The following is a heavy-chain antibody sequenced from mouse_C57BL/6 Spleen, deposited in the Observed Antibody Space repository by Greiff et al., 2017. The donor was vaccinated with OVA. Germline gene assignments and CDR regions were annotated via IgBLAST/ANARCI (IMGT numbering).Heavy chain of an antibody. J-gene: IGHJ2*01. V-gene: IGHV1-80*01. CDR2: IYPGDGDT. CDR3: ARNFITTVVATCFDY. CDR1: GYAFSSYW. Sequence: VQLQQSGAELVKPGASVKISCKASGYAFSSYWMNWVKQRPGKGLEWIGQIYPGDGDTNYNGKFKGKATLTADKSSSTAYMQLSSLTSEDSAVYFFARNFITTVVATCFDYWGQGTTLTVSS. D-gene: IGHD1-1*01.